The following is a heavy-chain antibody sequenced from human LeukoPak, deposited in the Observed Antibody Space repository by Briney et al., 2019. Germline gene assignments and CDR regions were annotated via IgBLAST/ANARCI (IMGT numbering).Heavy chain of an antibody. V-gene: IGHV4-38-2*02. D-gene: IGHD3-10*01. CDR3: ARDRGVVYFDL. CDR2: IYHSGST. Sequence: TASETLSLTCAVSGYSISSGYYWGWIRQPPGQGLEWIGSIYHSGSTYYNPSLKSRVTISVDTSKNQFSLKLSSVTAADTAVYYCARDRGVVYFDLWGRGTLVIVSS. J-gene: IGHJ2*01. CDR1: GYSISSGYY.